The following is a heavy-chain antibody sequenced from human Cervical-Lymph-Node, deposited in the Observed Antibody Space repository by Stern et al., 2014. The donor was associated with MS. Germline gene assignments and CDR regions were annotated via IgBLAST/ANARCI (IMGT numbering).Heavy chain of an antibody. J-gene: IGHJ4*02. D-gene: IGHD3-3*01. CDR3: AAAGITIFGVGTIDY. V-gene: IGHV1-58*01. CDR1: GFTFTSSA. Sequence: QLVASGPEVKKPGTSVKVSCKASGFTFTSSAVQWVRQARGQRLEWIGGIVVGTGNTKYAQKFQERVTITRDMSTSTAYMELSSLRSEDTAVYYCAAAGITIFGVGTIDYWGQGTLVTVSS. CDR2: IVVGTGNT.